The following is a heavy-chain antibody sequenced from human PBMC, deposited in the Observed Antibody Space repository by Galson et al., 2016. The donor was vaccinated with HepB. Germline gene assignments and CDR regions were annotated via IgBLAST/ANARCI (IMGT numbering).Heavy chain of an antibody. D-gene: IGHD6-13*01. Sequence: SLRLSCAVSGFTVSNNYMRWVRQAPGKALEWVSLIYSSGNTHYADSVKGRFTISRDSSKNTVYLQMNSLRVDDTAVYYCARGGGAAAAAWGQGTLVTVSS. CDR3: ARGGGAAAAA. CDR1: GFTVSNNY. J-gene: IGHJ1*01. CDR2: IYSSGNT. V-gene: IGHV3-53*01.